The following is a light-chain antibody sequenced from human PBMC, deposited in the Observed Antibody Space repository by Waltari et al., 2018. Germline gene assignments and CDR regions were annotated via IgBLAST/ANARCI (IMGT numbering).Light chain of an antibody. CDR1: KGIRNS. CDR3: QQYYSTLALT. J-gene: IGKJ4*01. CDR2: AAS. V-gene: IGKV1-NL1*01. Sequence: DLQMTQSPSSLSASVGDRVSLTCRASKGIRNSLAWYQQKPGKAPKLLLYAASRLESGVPPRFSGSGSGADYTLTISSLQPEDFATYYCQQYYSTLALTFGGGTKVEIK.